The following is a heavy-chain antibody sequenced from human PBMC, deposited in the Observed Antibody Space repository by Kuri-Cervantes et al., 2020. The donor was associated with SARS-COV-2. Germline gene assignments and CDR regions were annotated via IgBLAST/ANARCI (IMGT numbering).Heavy chain of an antibody. D-gene: IGHD2-2*01. V-gene: IGHV3-15*01. Sequence: GGSLRLSCAASGFTFSNAWMSWVRQAPGKGLEWVGRIKXXTDXGTTDYAAXVKGRFTISRDDSKNTLYLQMNSLKTEDTAVYXCTTDPIVVXPAALRSWGQGTLVTVSS. CDR1: GFTFSNAW. CDR3: TTDPIVVXPAALRS. J-gene: IGHJ5*02. CDR2: IKXXTDXGTT.